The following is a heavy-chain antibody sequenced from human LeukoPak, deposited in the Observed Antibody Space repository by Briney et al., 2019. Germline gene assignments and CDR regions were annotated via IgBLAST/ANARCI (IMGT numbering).Heavy chain of an antibody. Sequence: ASVKVSCKASGYNFRYYGIGWVRQAPRQGLEGMGWITAGNGNTNYAQKVQGRVTMTTDTSTSTAYMELRSLRSDDTAVYFCARDSARGYSYGYNAFDICGQGTMVTVSS. D-gene: IGHD5-18*01. V-gene: IGHV1-18*01. CDR3: ARDSARGYSYGYNAFDI. J-gene: IGHJ3*02. CDR2: ITAGNGNT. CDR1: GYNFRYYG.